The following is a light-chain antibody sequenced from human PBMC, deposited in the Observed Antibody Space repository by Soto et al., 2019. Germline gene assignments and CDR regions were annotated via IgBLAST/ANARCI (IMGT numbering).Light chain of an antibody. CDR3: SSFSSTSTIV. J-gene: IGLJ2*01. V-gene: IGLV2-14*01. CDR2: EVS. Sequence: QSALTQPASVSGSPGQSITISCIGSSSDVGGYNYVSWYQHHPGRVPKPMIFEVSDRPSGVSSRFSCSKSGNTAYLTISGLQAEDEADYYCSSFSSTSTIVFGGGTKVTVL. CDR1: SSDVGGYNY.